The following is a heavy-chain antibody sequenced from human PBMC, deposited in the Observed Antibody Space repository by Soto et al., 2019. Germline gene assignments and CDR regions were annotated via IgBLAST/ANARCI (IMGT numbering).Heavy chain of an antibody. Sequence: EVQLVESGGGLVQPGGSLRLSCAASGFTFSSYEMNWVRQAPGKGLEWVSYISTSGNTMYYADSVKGRFTVSRANAKNSLYLQISSLRAKYTAVYYCERDNRKYYYDSGSRTAFGMYVWGQGTKVTVSS. CDR2: ISTSGNTM. D-gene: IGHD3-10*01. CDR3: ERDNRKYYYDSGSRTAFGMYV. V-gene: IGHV3-48*03. CDR1: GFTFSSYE. J-gene: IGHJ6*02.